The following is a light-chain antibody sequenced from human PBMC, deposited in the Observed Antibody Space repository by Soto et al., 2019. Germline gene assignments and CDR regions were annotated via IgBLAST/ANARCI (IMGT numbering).Light chain of an antibody. CDR2: RAS. Sequence: DIQMTQSPSTVSASVGDRVTITCRASENVNSWVAWHQQKPGRAPKLLIYRASSLESGVPSRFSGGGSGTEFTLTISSLHSDDFATYYCQQYNGHPLSFGGGTKVEIK. V-gene: IGKV1-5*03. CDR1: ENVNSW. CDR3: QQYNGHPLS. J-gene: IGKJ4*01.